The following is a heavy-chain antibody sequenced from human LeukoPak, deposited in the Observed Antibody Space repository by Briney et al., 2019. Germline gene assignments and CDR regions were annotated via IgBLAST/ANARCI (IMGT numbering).Heavy chain of an antibody. CDR3: ARRSGIAVAGAFDY. V-gene: IGHV3-21*04. CDR2: ISSSSSYI. Sequence: GGSLRLSCAASGFTFSSYSMNWVRQAPGKGLEWVSSISSSSSYIYYAYSVKGRFTISRDNSNNTLYLQMHSLRAEDTAVYYCARRSGIAVAGAFDYWGQGTLVTVSS. D-gene: IGHD6-19*01. J-gene: IGHJ4*02. CDR1: GFTFSSYS.